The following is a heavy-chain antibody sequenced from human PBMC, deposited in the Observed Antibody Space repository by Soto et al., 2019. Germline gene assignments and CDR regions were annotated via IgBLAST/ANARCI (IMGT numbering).Heavy chain of an antibody. Sequence: LSLTFTVSGGSVTSGSYYWGWIRQPPEKGLEWIGYIYYRGSTSYNPSLKSRVTISLDTSKSQFSLELTSVTAADTAVYFCARDQRTGTTHPYYGMDVWGQGTTVTV. CDR3: ARDQRTGTTHPYYGMDV. CDR1: GGSVTSGSYY. V-gene: IGHV4-61*01. D-gene: IGHD1-7*01. J-gene: IGHJ6*02. CDR2: IYYRGST.